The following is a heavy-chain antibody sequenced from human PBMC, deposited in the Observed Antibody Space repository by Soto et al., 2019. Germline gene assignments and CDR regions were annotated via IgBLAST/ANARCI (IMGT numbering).Heavy chain of an antibody. V-gene: IGHV1-2*04. CDR2: INPNSGDT. Sequence: ASVKVSCKASGYTFTGYYMHWVRQAPGQGLEGMGWINPNSGDTNYAQKFQGWVTMTRDTSISTAYMELSRLRSDDTAVYYCARNAALVTVGAFDIWGQGTMVTVSS. J-gene: IGHJ3*02. D-gene: IGHD6-25*01. CDR3: ARNAALVTVGAFDI. CDR1: GYTFTGYY.